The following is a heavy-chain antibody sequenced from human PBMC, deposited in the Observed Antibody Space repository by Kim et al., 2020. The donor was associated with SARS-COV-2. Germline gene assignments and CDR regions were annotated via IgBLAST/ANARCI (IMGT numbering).Heavy chain of an antibody. D-gene: IGHD2-8*01. V-gene: IGHV4-34*01. J-gene: IGHJ2*01. Sequence: SETLSLTCAVYGGSFSGYYWSSIRQPPGKGLEWIGEINHSGSTNYNPSLKSRVTISVDTSKNQFSLKLSSVTAADTAVYYCARGRLVVLMVGYWYFDLWGRGTLVTVSS. CDR1: GGSFSGYY. CDR2: INHSGST. CDR3: ARGRLVVLMVGYWYFDL.